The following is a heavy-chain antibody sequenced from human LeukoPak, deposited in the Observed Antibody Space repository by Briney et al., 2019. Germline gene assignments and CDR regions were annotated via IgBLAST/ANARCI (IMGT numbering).Heavy chain of an antibody. CDR2: ISWNSGSI. CDR1: GFTFDDYA. D-gene: IGHD3-9*01. CDR3: AKDPRAYYDILTGYYDY. Sequence: GGSLRLSYAASGFTFDDYAMHWVRQAPGKGLEWVSGISWNSGSIGYADSVKGRFTISRDNAKNSLYLQMNSLRAEDTALYYCAKDPRAYYDILTGYYDYWGQGTLVTVSS. J-gene: IGHJ4*02. V-gene: IGHV3-9*01.